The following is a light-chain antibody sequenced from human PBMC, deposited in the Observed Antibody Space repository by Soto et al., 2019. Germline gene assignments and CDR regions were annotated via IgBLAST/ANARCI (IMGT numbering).Light chain of an antibody. CDR2: GAS. J-gene: IGKJ2*01. Sequence: EIVMTQSPATLSLSPGERAALSCRASQSINSELAWYQQKPGQPPRLLIYGASTRATGVPARFTGSVSGSEFTLTISGLQSEDFAVYYCQQGHNWPLTFGQWTRLEI. CDR3: QQGHNWPLT. CDR1: QSINSE. V-gene: IGKV3-15*01.